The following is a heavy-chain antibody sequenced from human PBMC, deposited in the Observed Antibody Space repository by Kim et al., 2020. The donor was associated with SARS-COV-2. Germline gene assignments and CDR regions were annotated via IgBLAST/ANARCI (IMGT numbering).Heavy chain of an antibody. V-gene: IGHV3-66*01. D-gene: IGHD5-12*01. J-gene: IGHJ4*02. CDR1: GFTVSSNY. CDR3: AREKGGFGSHRRGFDY. CDR2: IYSGGST. Sequence: GGSLRLSCAASGFTVSSNYMSWVRQAPGKGLEWVSVIYSGGSTYYADSVKGRFTISRDNSKNTLYLQMNSLRAEDTAVYYCAREKGGFGSHRRGFDYWGQGTLVTVSS.